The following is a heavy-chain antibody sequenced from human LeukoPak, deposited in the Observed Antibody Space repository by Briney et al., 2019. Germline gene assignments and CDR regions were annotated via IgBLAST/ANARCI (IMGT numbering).Heavy chain of an antibody. V-gene: IGHV3-23*01. CDR2: ISGSGGTT. D-gene: IGHD2-15*01. CDR1: GFTFSSYA. Sequence: GGSLRLSCAASGFTFSSYAMSWVRQAPGKGLEWVSVISGSGGTTYYADSVKGRFTISRDNSKNTLFLQMNSLRAEDTAVYYCVNGGLKSGWYDSWGQGTLVTVSS. CDR3: VNGGLKSGWYDS. J-gene: IGHJ5*01.